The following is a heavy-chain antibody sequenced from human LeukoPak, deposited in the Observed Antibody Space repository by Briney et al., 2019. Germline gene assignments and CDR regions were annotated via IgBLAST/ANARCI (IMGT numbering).Heavy chain of an antibody. CDR2: ISSSSSYV. D-gene: IGHD3-16*02. J-gene: IGHJ4*02. V-gene: IGHV3-21*01. Sequence: GGSLRLSCAASGFTFSSFEMNWVRQAPGKGLEWVSSISSSSSYVYYADSVKGRFTISRDNAKNPLYLQMNSLRAEDTAVYYCARELGYYDYVWGSYRYTYFDYWGQGTLVTVSS. CDR3: ARELGYYDYVWGSYRYTYFDY. CDR1: GFTFSSFE.